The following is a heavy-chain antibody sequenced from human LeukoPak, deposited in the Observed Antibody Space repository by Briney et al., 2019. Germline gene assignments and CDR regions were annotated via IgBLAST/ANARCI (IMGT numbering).Heavy chain of an antibody. Sequence: GGSLRLSCAASGFTFSSYWMSWVRQAPGKELECVAIIKPDGSESYCVDSVEGRFTVSRDNTKNSLYLQMNSLRAEDTAVYYCARDTLSGVIIGPRMDVWGQGTTVTVSS. D-gene: IGHD3-3*01. CDR3: ARDTLSGVIIGPRMDV. V-gene: IGHV3-7*01. CDR2: IKPDGSES. J-gene: IGHJ6*02. CDR1: GFTFSSYW.